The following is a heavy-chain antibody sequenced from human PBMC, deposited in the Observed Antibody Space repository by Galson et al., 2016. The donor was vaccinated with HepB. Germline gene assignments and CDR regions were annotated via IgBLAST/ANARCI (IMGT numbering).Heavy chain of an antibody. CDR1: GVSITSYY. CDR2: IYSSGGGSR. V-gene: IGHV4-4*09. CDR3: ARTYGGRFNS. J-gene: IGHJ4*02. D-gene: IGHD4-23*01. Sequence: LSLTCSVSGVSITSYYWSWIRQSPAKGLEWIGYIYSSGGGSRNYNPSLKSRVTISVDLSKNQFSLKLSSVTAADTALYYCARTYGGRFNSWGQGTLVTVSA.